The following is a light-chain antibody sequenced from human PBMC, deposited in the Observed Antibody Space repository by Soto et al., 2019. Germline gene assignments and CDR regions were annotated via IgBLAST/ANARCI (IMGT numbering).Light chain of an antibody. CDR1: SSDVGGYNY. Sequence: QSALTQPASVSGSPGQSITISCTGTSSDVGGYNYVSWYQQHPGKAPKVMIYDVSNRPSGVSSRFSGSKSGNTASLTISGLQPEDGSDYYCCSYTRSRTPGYVFGTGTKLTV. V-gene: IGLV2-14*01. J-gene: IGLJ1*01. CDR2: DVS. CDR3: CSYTRSRTPGYV.